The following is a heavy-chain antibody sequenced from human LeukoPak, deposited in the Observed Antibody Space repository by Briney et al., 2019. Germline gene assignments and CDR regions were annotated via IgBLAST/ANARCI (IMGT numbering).Heavy chain of an antibody. Sequence: PSETLSLTCTVSGGSISSSSYYWGWIRQPPGKGLGWIGSIYYSGSTYYNPSLKSRVTISVDTSKNQFSLKLSSVTAADTAVYYCARLYDSSGYYETAYIDYWGQGTLVTVSS. V-gene: IGHV4-39*01. CDR2: IYYSGST. D-gene: IGHD3-22*01. J-gene: IGHJ4*02. CDR3: ARLYDSSGYYETAYIDY. CDR1: GGSISSSSYY.